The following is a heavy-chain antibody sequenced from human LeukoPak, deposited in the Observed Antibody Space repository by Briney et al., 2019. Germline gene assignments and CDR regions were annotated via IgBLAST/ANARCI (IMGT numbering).Heavy chain of an antibody. J-gene: IGHJ4*02. CDR3: ASGGHSSGWYWSDY. D-gene: IGHD6-19*01. CDR1: GGSVSSGDYY. Sequence: SQTLSLTCTVSGGSVSSGDYYWSWIRQPPGKGLEWIAYISHSGGTYYNPSLKSRATISLDTSRNQFSLKLSSVTAADTAVYYCASGGHSSGWYWSDYWGQGTLVTVSS. V-gene: IGHV4-30-4*01. CDR2: ISHSGGT.